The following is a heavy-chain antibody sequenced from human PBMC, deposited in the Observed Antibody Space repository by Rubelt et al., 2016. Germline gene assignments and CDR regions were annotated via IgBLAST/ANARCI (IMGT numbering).Heavy chain of an antibody. CDR3: ARRLLEARFYYCYGMDV. Sequence: QLQLQESGTGLVQPSETLSLTCTVSGGSISSSDYYWGWIRQPPGKGLEWLGSINYRGNTYSTQPPQRRVTVALATYNNQFCRGCGSVTAAEPAVYYGARRLLEARFYYCYGMDVWGQGTTVTVSS. CDR1: GGSISSSDYY. V-gene: IGHV4-39*07. CDR2: INYRGNT. D-gene: IGHD3-16*01. J-gene: IGHJ6*02.